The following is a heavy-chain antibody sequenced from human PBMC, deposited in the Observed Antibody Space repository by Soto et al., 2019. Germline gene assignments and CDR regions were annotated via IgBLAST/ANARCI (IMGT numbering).Heavy chain of an antibody. CDR3: AREDHMVDNYSVTDFYY. J-gene: IGHJ4*02. CDR2: IHLDGSEK. Sequence: GGSLRLSCAASGFTFSDYWMSWVRQTPGKGLEWVGNIHLDGSEKYYAGFVKGRFTFSRDNVKNSLYLQMNSLRAEDTGVYYCAREDHMVDNYSVTDFYYWGQGNPVTISS. V-gene: IGHV3-7*04. CDR1: GFTFSDYW. D-gene: IGHD4-4*01.